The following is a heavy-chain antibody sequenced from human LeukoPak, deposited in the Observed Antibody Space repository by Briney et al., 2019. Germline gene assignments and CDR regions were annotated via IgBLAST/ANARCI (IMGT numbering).Heavy chain of an antibody. CDR2: IYYSGST. CDR3: ARFPFPRYNYYGLDV. V-gene: IGHV4-31*03. J-gene: IGHJ6*02. CDR1: GGSISSGGYH. Sequence: PSETRSLTCTVSGGSISSGGYHWSWIRQHPGKGLEWIGYIYYSGSTYYNPSLKSRVTISVDTSKNQFSLKLSSVTAADTAVYYCARFPFPRYNYYGLDVWGPGTTVTVSS.